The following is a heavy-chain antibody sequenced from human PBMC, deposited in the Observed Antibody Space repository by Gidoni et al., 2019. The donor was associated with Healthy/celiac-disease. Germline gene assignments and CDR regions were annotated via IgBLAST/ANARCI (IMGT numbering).Heavy chain of an antibody. CDR2: LDHSGRT. Sequence: VQLQESGPGLVKPSGTLSLTCAVSGGSFSSSNWWSWARQPPGMGLGWIGELDHSGRTNYNTSLKSRVTITVDKSKNQFSLKLSSVTAADTAVYYCARRESPRYCSGGSCPYYYGMDVWGQGTTVTVSS. CDR1: GGSFSSSNW. V-gene: IGHV4-4*02. D-gene: IGHD2-15*01. J-gene: IGHJ6*02. CDR3: ARRESPRYCSGGSCPYYYGMDV.